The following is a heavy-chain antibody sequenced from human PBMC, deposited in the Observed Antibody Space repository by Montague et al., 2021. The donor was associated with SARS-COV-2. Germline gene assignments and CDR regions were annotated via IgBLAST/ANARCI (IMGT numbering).Heavy chain of an antibody. J-gene: IGHJ6*02. CDR3: ARGGGGKNSSLYCGLDV. CDR2: VFYTGTT. Sequence: SETLSLTCSVSGSSFASSSFYWGRIRQPPGKGLEWLGNVFYTGTTSSXXXLKRRVTISMDTSKNQFSLNLRSMTGADTAVYYCARGGGGKNSSLYCGLDVWGQGTTVIVSS. D-gene: IGHD2/OR15-2a*01. V-gene: IGHV4-39*07. CDR1: GSSFASSSFY.